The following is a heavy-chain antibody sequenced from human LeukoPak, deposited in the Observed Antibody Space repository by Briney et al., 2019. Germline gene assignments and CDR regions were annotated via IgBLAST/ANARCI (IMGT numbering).Heavy chain of an antibody. CDR2: IYPGDSET. CDR1: GYTFIRFW. V-gene: IGHV5-51*01. J-gene: IGHJ4*02. CDR3: ATGGIYSSNFDY. D-gene: IGHD5-18*01. Sequence: PGESLKISCKGSGYTFIRFWIGWVRQMPGKGLEWMGIIYPGDSETRYSPSFQGQVTISVDKSISTAYLQWSSLKASDTAVYYCATGGIYSSNFDYWGPGTLVTVSS.